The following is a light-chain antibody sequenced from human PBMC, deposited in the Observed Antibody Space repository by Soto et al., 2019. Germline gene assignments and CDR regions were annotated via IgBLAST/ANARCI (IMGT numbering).Light chain of an antibody. Sequence: QSVLTQPASVSGSPGQSITISCTGTSSDVGSYNLVSWYQQHPGKAPKLMIYEVSKRPSGVSNRFSGSKSGNTASLTISGLQAEDEADYYFCSYAGSSEVFGGGTKLTVL. J-gene: IGLJ2*01. CDR1: SSDVGSYNL. V-gene: IGLV2-23*02. CDR3: CSYAGSSEV. CDR2: EVS.